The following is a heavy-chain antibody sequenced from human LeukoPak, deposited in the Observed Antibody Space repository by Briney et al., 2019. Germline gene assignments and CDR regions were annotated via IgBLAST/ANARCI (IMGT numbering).Heavy chain of an antibody. CDR2: IKQDGSEK. Sequence: GGSLRLSCAAFSSYWMTWVRQAPGKGLEWVANIKQDGSEKYYVDSVKGRFTISRDNAKNSLYLQMNSLRAEDTAVYYCARGRTAAPPDYYYYYYMDVWGKGTTVTVSS. V-gene: IGHV3-7*01. CDR1: SSYW. CDR3: ARGRTAAPPDYYYYYYMDV. J-gene: IGHJ6*03. D-gene: IGHD6-13*01.